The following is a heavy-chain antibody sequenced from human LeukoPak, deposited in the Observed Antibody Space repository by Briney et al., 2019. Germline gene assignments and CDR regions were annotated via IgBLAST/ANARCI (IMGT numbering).Heavy chain of an antibody. Sequence: QSGGSLRLSCAASGFTVSSNYMSWVRQAPGKGLEWVSYISSSGSTIYYADSVKGRFTISRDNAKNSLYLQMNSLRAEDTAVYYCAELGITVIGGVWGKGTTVTISS. CDR1: GFTVSSNY. CDR3: AELGITVIGGV. J-gene: IGHJ6*04. V-gene: IGHV3-48*03. CDR2: ISSSGSTI. D-gene: IGHD3-10*02.